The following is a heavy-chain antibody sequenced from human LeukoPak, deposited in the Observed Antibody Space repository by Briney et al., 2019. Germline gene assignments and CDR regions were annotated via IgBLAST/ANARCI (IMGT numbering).Heavy chain of an antibody. CDR1: GFTVSSNY. D-gene: IGHD1-20*01. CDR3: ARDNWNDVMGFDY. J-gene: IGHJ4*02. CDR2: TYSGGST. V-gene: IGHV3-53*01. Sequence: PGGSLRLSXAASGFTVSSNYMSWVRQAPGKGLEWVSVTYSGGSTYYADSVKGRFTISRDNSKNTLYLQMNSLRAEDTAVYYCARDNWNDVMGFDYWGQGTLVTVSS.